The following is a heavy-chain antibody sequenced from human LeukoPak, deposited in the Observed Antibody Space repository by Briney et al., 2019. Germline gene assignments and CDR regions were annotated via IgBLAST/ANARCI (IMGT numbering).Heavy chain of an antibody. J-gene: IGHJ4*02. Sequence: GRSLRLSCAASGFTFSSFGMHWVRPAPGKGLERVAVIWYDGNNKYYADSVKGRFTISRDNSKNTLYLQMNSLRAENTAVYYCARAFTSTGYYYVEYWGQGTLVTVSS. V-gene: IGHV3-33*01. CDR3: ARAFTSTGYYYVEY. CDR2: IWYDGNNK. CDR1: GFTFSSFG. D-gene: IGHD3-22*01.